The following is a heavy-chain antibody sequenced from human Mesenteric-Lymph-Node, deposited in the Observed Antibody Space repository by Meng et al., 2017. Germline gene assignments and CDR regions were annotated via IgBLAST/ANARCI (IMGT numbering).Heavy chain of an antibody. CDR1: GGSFSGYY. D-gene: IGHD4-17*01. CDR3: ARGPYGDYGWFDP. CDR2: INHSGST. J-gene: IGHJ5*02. Sequence: SETLSLTCAVYGGSFSGYYWSWIRQPPGKGLEWIGEINHSGSTNYNPSLKSRVTISVDTSKNQFSLKLSSVTAADTAVYYCARGPYGDYGWFDPWGQGTRVTGAS. V-gene: IGHV4-34*01.